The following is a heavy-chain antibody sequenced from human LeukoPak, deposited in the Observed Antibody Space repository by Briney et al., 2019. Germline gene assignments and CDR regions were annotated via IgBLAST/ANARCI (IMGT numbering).Heavy chain of an antibody. J-gene: IGHJ6*02. CDR2: IYYSGST. V-gene: IGHV4-61*01. CDR3: ARGDYSYGLPTNHYYYYGMDV. CDR1: GGSVSSGSYY. D-gene: IGHD5-18*01. Sequence: SETLSLTCTVSGGSVSSGSYYWSWIRQPPGKGLEWIGYIYYSGSTNYNPSLKSRVTISVDTSKNQSSLKLSSVTAADTAVYYCARGDYSYGLPTNHYYYYGMDVWGQGTTVTVSS.